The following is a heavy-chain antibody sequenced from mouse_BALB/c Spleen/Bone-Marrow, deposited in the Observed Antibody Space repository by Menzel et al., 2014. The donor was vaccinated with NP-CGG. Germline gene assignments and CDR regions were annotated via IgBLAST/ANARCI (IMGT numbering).Heavy chain of an antibody. D-gene: IGHD2-14*01. Sequence: QVQLQQSGAELVMPGASVKMSCKASGYTFTDYWMHWVKQRPGQGLEWIGAIDTSDSYISYNQKFKGKATLTVDESSSTAYMQLSSLTSEDSAVYPCASSDYRYDPLANWGQGTLVTVSA. CDR2: IDTSDSYI. CDR1: GYTFTDYW. J-gene: IGHJ3*01. V-gene: IGHV1-69*01. CDR3: ASSDYRYDPLAN.